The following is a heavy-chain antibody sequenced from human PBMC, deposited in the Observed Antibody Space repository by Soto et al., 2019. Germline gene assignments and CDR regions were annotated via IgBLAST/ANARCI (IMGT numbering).Heavy chain of an antibody. CDR2: IKSKTDGGTT. D-gene: IGHD3-9*01. J-gene: IGHJ4*02. CDR3: TTGRYCDILTGYYLKVVDY. V-gene: IGHV3-15*01. Sequence: XGALRLSCSAAGCTFSNAWMSWVRQAPGKGLDWVGRIKSKTDGGTTDYAAPVKGRFTISRDDSKNTLYLQMNSLKTEDTAVYYCTTGRYCDILTGYYLKVVDYWGQGNLVTVSS. CDR1: GCTFSNAW.